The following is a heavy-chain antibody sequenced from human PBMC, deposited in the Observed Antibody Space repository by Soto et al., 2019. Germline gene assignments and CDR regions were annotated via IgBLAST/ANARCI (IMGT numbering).Heavy chain of an antibody. CDR1: GFTFNNYA. V-gene: IGHV3-7*03. J-gene: IGHJ6*01. CDR3: ANTVV. CDR2: IKEDGSVQ. D-gene: IGHD3-10*01. Sequence: GGSLRLSCAASGFTFNNYAMNWVRQAPGKGLEWVAEIKEDGSVQNYVDSLKGRFTISRDNAKNSLYLQMNSLRADDTAVYYCANTVVRGLGTTVTVSS.